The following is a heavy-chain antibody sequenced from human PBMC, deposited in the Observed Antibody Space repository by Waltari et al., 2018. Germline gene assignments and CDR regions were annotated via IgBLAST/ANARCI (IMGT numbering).Heavy chain of an antibody. Sequence: QVQLVESGGGVVQPGRSQRLSCAASGFAFDPHAMHWVRQAPGKGLEWVAMIWNDGSHEYYADSVKGRLTISRDNSKNTVYLQMSSLRGDDTAMYYCVTDPPYSGWSFAHWGQGTLVTVSS. CDR3: VTDPPYSGWSFAH. CDR2: IWNDGSHE. J-gene: IGHJ4*02. CDR1: GFAFDPHA. D-gene: IGHD6-19*01. V-gene: IGHV3-33*03.